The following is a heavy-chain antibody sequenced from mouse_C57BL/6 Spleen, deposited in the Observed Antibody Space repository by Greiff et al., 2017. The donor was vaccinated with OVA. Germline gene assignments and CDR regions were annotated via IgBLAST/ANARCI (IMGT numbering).Heavy chain of an antibody. Sequence: VKLQQPGAELVKPGASVKLSCKASGYTFTSYWMQWVKQRPGQGLEWIGEIDPSDSYTNYNQKFKGKATLTVDTSSSTAYMQLSSLTSEDSSVYYCARRLGRYYAMDYWGQGTSVTVSA. CDR3: ARRLGRYYAMDY. J-gene: IGHJ4*01. V-gene: IGHV1-50*01. D-gene: IGHD4-1*01. CDR2: IDPSDSYT. CDR1: GYTFTSYW.